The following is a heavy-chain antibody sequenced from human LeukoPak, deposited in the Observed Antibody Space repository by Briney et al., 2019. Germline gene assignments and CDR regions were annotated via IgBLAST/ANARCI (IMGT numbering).Heavy chain of an antibody. J-gene: IGHJ6*03. Sequence: GGSLRLSCAASGFTFSSYWMSWVRQAPGKGLEWVANIKQDGSEKYYVDSVKGRFTISRDNAKNSLYLQMSSLRAEDTAVYYCATPEVAPDYYHYYMDVWGKGTTVTVSS. D-gene: IGHD1-14*01. CDR1: GFTFSSYW. CDR2: IKQDGSEK. V-gene: IGHV3-7*01. CDR3: ATPEVAPDYYHYYMDV.